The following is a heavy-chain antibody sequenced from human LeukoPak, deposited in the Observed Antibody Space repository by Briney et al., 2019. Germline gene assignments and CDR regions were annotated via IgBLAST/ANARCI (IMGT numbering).Heavy chain of an antibody. V-gene: IGHV4-61*02. J-gene: IGHJ4*02. CDR1: GGSISSGSYY. D-gene: IGHD1-20*01. Sequence: SETLSLTCTVSGGSISSGSYYWSWIRQPAGKGLEWIGRIYTSGSTNYNPSLKSRVTISVDTSKNQFSLKLSSVTAADTAVYYCAAERYNWNDVVRFDYWGQGTLVTVSS. CDR2: IYTSGST. CDR3: AAERYNWNDVVRFDY.